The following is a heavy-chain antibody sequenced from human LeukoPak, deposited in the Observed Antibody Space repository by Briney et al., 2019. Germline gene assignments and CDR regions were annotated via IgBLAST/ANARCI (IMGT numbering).Heavy chain of an antibody. CDR3: ASAYSSGWVYMDV. CDR2: IRYDGISK. Sequence: GGSLRLSCAASGFTFSSYGMHWVRQAPGKGLEWVAFIRYDGISKYYADSVKGRFTISRDNSKNTLYLQMNSLRAEDTAVYYCASAYSSGWVYMDVWGKGTTVTVSS. J-gene: IGHJ6*03. D-gene: IGHD6-19*01. CDR1: GFTFSSYG. V-gene: IGHV3-30*02.